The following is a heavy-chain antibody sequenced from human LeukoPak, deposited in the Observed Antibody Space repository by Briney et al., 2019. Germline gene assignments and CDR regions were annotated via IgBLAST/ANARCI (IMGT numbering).Heavy chain of an antibody. CDR1: GFTFDDYA. D-gene: IGHD3-16*02. J-gene: IGHJ3*02. V-gene: IGHV3-9*01. CDR2: ISWNSGSI. Sequence: PGGSLRLSCAASGFTFDDYAMHWVRQAPGKGLEWVSGISWNSGSIGYADSVKGRFTISRDNAKNSLYLQMNSLRAEDTALYYCAKEEGGVVGALDIWGQGTMVTVSS. CDR3: AKEEGGVVGALDI.